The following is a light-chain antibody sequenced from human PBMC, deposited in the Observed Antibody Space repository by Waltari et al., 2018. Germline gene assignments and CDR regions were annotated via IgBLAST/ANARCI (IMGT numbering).Light chain of an antibody. V-gene: IGKV1-39*01. Sequence: DIPVTQSPSSLSASVVDGVTLTCRASQSITGYLNWYQQKPGKAPNLPIYAASNLQSGVPARFRGSGSGTEFTLAIGSLHPEDFATYYCQQGFSPSWTFGQGTKVEF. CDR2: AAS. CDR1: QSITGY. J-gene: IGKJ1*01. CDR3: QQGFSPSWT.